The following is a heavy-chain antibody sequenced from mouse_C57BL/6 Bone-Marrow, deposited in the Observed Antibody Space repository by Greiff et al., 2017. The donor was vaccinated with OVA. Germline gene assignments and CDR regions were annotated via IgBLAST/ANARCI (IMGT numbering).Heavy chain of an antibody. CDR1: GFNIKDDY. CDR2: IDPENGDT. CDR3: TTLCDPGRYYFDD. V-gene: IGHV14-4*01. J-gene: IGHJ4*01. Sequence: EVQLQQSGAELVRPGASVKLSCTASGFNIKDDYMHWVKQRPEQGLEWIGWIDPENGDTEYASKFQGKATITADPSSNTAYLQLSSLTSEDTAVYDCTTLCDPGRYYFDDWGQGTSVTGSS. D-gene: IGHD1-1*01.